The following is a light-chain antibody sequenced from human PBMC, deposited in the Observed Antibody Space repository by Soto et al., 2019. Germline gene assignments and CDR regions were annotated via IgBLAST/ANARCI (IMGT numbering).Light chain of an antibody. Sequence: EIVLTQSPDTLSLSPGETATLSCRASQSVSSYLAWYQQKPGQAPRLLIYDASNRATGIPARFSGSGSGTDFTLTISSLEPEDFAVYYCQQRSNWLWTFGQGTKVDIK. CDR1: QSVSSY. J-gene: IGKJ1*01. CDR2: DAS. CDR3: QQRSNWLWT. V-gene: IGKV3-11*01.